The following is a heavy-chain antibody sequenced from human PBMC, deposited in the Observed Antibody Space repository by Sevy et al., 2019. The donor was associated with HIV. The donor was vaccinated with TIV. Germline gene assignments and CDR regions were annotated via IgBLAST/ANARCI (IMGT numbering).Heavy chain of an antibody. CDR2: IIPRLGLA. Sequence: ASVKVSCKASGGSLSKYGMNWVRQAPGQGLEWMGGIIPRLGLANYGQQFQGRFTITADESTRTMYMEVKSLKSEDTGVYYCASVRPCGGDCYLFDSWGQGTLVTVSS. V-gene: IGHV1-69*10. CDR1: GGSLSKYG. D-gene: IGHD2-21*02. J-gene: IGHJ4*02. CDR3: ASVRPCGGDCYLFDS.